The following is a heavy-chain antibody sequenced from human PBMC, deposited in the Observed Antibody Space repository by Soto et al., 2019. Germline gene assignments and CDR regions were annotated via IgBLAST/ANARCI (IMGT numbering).Heavy chain of an antibody. CDR1: GFAFSTYA. CDR3: AKVTKRAAAGRYEYYKYGMDV. CDR2: ISGSGGSS. D-gene: IGHD6-13*01. V-gene: IGHV3-23*01. J-gene: IGHJ6*02. Sequence: GGSLRLSCAASGFAFSTYAMTWVRQAPGKGLEWVSVISGSGGSSYYAASVKGRFTISRDNSKNTLYLQMNGPRAEDTALYYCAKVTKRAAAGRYEYYKYGMDVWGQGTTVTVSS.